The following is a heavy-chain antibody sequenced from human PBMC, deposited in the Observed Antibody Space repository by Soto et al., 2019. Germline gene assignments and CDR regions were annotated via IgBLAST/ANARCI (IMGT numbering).Heavy chain of an antibody. D-gene: IGHD6-19*01. V-gene: IGHV3-23*01. CDR3: AKDATRTSGWYHFDY. CDR1: GFTFSSFA. J-gene: IGHJ4*02. Sequence: EVQLLGSGGGLVQPGGSLRLSCAASGFTFSSFAMGWVRQAPGKGLEWVSVINDSGGSTYYADSVRGRFTISRDNSKNKLYLQMNSLRADDTAVYYCAKDATRTSGWYHFDYWGQGALVTVSS. CDR2: INDSGGST.